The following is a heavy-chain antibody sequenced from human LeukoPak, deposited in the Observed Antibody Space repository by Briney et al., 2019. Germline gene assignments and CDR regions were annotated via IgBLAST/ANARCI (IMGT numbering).Heavy chain of an antibody. CDR2: IKQDGSEE. J-gene: IGHJ5*02. Sequence: GGSLRLSCAASGFTFSSYWMSWVRQAPGKGLEWVANIKQDGSEEYYVGSVKGRFTISRDNAKNSLYLQMNSLRVEDTAVYYCASRSINWYRGNNWFDPWGQGTLVTVSS. CDR3: ASRSINWYRGNNWFDP. V-gene: IGHV3-7*01. D-gene: IGHD6-13*01. CDR1: GFTFSSYW.